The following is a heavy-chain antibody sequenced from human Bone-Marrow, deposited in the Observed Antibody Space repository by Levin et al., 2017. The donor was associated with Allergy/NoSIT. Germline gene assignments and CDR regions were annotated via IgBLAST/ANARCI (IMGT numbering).Heavy chain of an antibody. CDR3: ARGGKWDGTGVGRDDAFDI. Sequence: PSETLSLTCTVSGGSIKSPVYYWSWIRQHPGKGLEWIGFIFYSGSFYYNPPLKSRFTISIDTSQNQFSLRLNSVTAADTAVYYCARGGKWDGTGVGRDDAFDIWGQGTFVTVSS. J-gene: IGHJ3*02. CDR2: IFYSGSF. D-gene: IGHD2-8*02. V-gene: IGHV4-31*03. CDR1: GGSIKSPVYY.